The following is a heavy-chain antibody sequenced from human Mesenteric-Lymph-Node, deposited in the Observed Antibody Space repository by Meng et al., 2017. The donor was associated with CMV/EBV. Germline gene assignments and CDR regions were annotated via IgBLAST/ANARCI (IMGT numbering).Heavy chain of an antibody. V-gene: IGHV1-18*01. D-gene: IGHD6-13*01. CDR1: GYTFTSYG. J-gene: IGHJ6*02. CDR2: ISAYNGNT. CDR3: AREWYRVAAAGHYYYYGMDV. Sequence: ASVKVSCKASGYTFTSYGISWVRQAPGQGLEWMGWISAYNGNTNYAQKLQGRVTMTTDTSTSTAYMELRSLRSDDTAVYYCAREWYRVAAAGHYYYYGMDVWGQGTTVTVSS.